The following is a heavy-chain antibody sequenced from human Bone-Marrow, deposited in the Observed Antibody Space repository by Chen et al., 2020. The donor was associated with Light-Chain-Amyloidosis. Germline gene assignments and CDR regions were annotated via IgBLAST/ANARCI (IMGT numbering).Heavy chain of an antibody. D-gene: IGHD5-12*01. V-gene: IGHV5-51*01. CDR2: IYPDDSDA. J-gene: IGHJ4*02. CDR1: AYTFPNYW. CDR3: ARRRDGYNFDY. Sequence: EVQLEQSGPEVKKPGESLKISCKGSAYTFPNYWIGWVRQMPGKGLEWMGVIYPDDSDARYSPSFEGQVTISADKSITTAYLQWRSLKASDTAMYYCARRRDGYNFDYWGQGTLVTVSS.